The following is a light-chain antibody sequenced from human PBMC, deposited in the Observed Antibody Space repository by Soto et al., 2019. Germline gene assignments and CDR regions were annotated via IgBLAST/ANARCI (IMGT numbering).Light chain of an antibody. V-gene: IGKV3-15*01. CDR3: QQYYNWPRT. Sequence: EIVMTQSPASLSVSPGERATLSCRASQSVSSNLAWYQQKPGQAPRLLIYSASTRATDVPVRFSGSGSGTEFTLSISSLQSEDFAIYYCQQYYNWPRTFGQGTKVDIK. CDR1: QSVSSN. CDR2: SAS. J-gene: IGKJ1*01.